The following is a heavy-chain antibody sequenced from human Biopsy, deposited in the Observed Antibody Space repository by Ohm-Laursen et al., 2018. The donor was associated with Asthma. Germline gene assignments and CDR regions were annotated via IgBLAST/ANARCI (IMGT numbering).Heavy chain of an antibody. D-gene: IGHD3-22*01. Sequence: PGTLSLTCTVSGGSITSSSYYWGWIRQPPGKGMEWIGSMYHSGSPYYHPSLKSRATISIDTTKNQLSLKISSVTAADTAVYFCVRHQYSSSWSTFDYWGQGALVTVSS. CDR2: MYHSGSP. V-gene: IGHV4-39*01. CDR3: VRHQYSSSWSTFDY. J-gene: IGHJ4*02. CDR1: GGSITSSSYY.